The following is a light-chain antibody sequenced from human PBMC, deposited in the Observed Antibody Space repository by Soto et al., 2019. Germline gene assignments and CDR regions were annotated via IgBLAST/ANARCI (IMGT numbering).Light chain of an antibody. CDR1: RGVRYD. CDR3: LQDYTYPLT. Sequence: AIEMTQSPSSLSASVGDRVTITCRVSRGVRYDLGWYQQKPGKAPKVLIQAATSLQSGVPSRFSGSGSGTEFTLTISSLQPEDFATYYCLQDYTYPLTFGVGTKVEIK. J-gene: IGKJ4*01. CDR2: AAT. V-gene: IGKV1-6*02.